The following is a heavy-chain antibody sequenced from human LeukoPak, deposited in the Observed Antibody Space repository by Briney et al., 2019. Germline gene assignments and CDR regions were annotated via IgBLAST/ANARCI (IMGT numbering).Heavy chain of an antibody. D-gene: IGHD3-9*01. CDR2: IYYSGST. Sequence: SETLSLTCTVPGGSISSSSYYWGWIRQPPGKGLEWIGSIYYSGSTYYNPSLKSRVTISVDTSKNQFSLKLSSVTAADTAVYYCARQEAYYDILTGYMTKWFDPWGQGTLVTVSS. CDR3: ARQEAYYDILTGYMTKWFDP. CDR1: GGSISSSSYY. J-gene: IGHJ5*02. V-gene: IGHV4-39*01.